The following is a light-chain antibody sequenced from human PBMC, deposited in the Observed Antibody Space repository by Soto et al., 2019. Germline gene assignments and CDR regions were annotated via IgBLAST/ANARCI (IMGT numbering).Light chain of an antibody. Sequence: DIQMTQSPSSLSASVGDRVTITCRASLGISNELAWYQQKPGKVPKLLIYAASTLQSGVPSRFSGSGSGTDFTLTISSLQPEDVATYYCQKYNSAPLTFGGGIKVEIK. CDR1: LGISNE. CDR3: QKYNSAPLT. CDR2: AAS. J-gene: IGKJ4*01. V-gene: IGKV1-27*01.